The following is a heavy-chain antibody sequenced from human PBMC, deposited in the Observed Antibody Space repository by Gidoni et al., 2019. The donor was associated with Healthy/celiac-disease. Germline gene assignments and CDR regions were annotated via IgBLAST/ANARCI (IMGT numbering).Heavy chain of an antibody. D-gene: IGHD3-3*01. CDR1: GFTFRSYA. CDR3: AKVDFWKNTMDV. CDR2: ISGSGGST. V-gene: IGHV3-23*01. J-gene: IGHJ6*02. Sequence: EVQLLESGGGLVQPGGSLRLSCAASGFTFRSYAISWVRQAPGRGLGWVSAISGSGGSTYYAYSVKGRFTISRDNSKNTLYLQMNSLRAEDTAVYYCAKVDFWKNTMDVWGQGTTVTVSS.